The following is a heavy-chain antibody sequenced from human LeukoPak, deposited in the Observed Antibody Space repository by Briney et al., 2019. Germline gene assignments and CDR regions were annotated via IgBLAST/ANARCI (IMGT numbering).Heavy chain of an antibody. CDR3: AIRTPVDIVATLGERVKKGLDY. CDR2: MNPNSGNT. D-gene: IGHD5-12*01. CDR1: GYTSTSYD. Sequence: ASVKVSCKASGYTSTSYDINWLRQATGRGLEWMGWMNPNSGNTGYAQKFQGRVTMTRNTSMSAAYMGLSSLRSEDTAVYYCAIRTPVDIVATLGERVKKGLDYWDQGTLVTVSS. J-gene: IGHJ4*02. V-gene: IGHV1-8*01.